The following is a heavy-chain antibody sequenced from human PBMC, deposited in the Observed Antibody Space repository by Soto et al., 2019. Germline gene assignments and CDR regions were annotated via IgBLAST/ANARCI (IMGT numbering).Heavy chain of an antibody. CDR2: ISSSSSYI. V-gene: IGHV3-21*01. CDR1: GFTFSSYS. D-gene: IGHD4-17*01. Sequence: ESGGGLVKPGGSLRLSCAASGFTFSSYSMNWVRQAPGKGLEWVSSISSSSSYIYYADSVKGRFTISRDNAKNSLYLQMNSLRAEDTAVYYCARDGDYGLSFDYWGQGTLVTVSS. CDR3: ARDGDYGLSFDY. J-gene: IGHJ4*02.